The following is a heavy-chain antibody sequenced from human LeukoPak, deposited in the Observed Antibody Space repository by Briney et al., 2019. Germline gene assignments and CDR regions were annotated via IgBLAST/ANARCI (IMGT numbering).Heavy chain of an antibody. D-gene: IGHD6-13*01. CDR2: IYSGGST. V-gene: IGHV3-53*01. Sequence: GGSLRLSCAASGFTVSSNYMSWVRLAPGKGLEWVSVIYSGGSTYYADSVKGRFTISRDNSKNTLYLQMNSLRAEDTAVYYCARNRAAAGTGWFDPWGQGTLVTVSS. CDR1: GFTVSSNY. CDR3: ARNRAAAGTGWFDP. J-gene: IGHJ5*02.